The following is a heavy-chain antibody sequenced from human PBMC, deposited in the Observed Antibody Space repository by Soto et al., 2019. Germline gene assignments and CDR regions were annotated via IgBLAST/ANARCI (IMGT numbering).Heavy chain of an antibody. V-gene: IGHV3-30*18. Sequence: GGSRRLSCAASGGTFSRFGMHGGRQAPGKGLEWVAVISYDGSNKYYADSVKGRFTISRDNSKNTLYLQMNSLRAEDTAVYYCAKDQQLVPFDYWGQGT. J-gene: IGHJ4*02. CDR3: AKDQQLVPFDY. CDR2: ISYDGSNK. D-gene: IGHD6-13*01. CDR1: GGTFSRFG.